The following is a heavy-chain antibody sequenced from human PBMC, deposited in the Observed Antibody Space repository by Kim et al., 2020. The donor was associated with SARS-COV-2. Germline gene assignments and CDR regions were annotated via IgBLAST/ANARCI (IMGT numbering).Heavy chain of an antibody. V-gene: IGHV6-1*01. CDR1: GDTVSSNNAA. J-gene: IGHJ5*02. CDR2: TYYRSNWYN. Sequence: SQTLSLTCAISGDTVSSNNAAWSWMRQSPSRGLEWLGRTYYRSNWYNDYAVSVKTRITINPDTSNNQVSLQLNSVTPEDTAVYYCAREGRYGSGKNCFDPWGQGTLVIVSS. CDR3: AREGRYGSGKNCFDP. D-gene: IGHD3-10*01.